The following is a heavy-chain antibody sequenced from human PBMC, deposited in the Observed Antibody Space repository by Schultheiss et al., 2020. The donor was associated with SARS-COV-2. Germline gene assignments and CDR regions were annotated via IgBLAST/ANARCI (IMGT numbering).Heavy chain of an antibody. J-gene: IGHJ4*02. CDR3: ARLARVGAVDY. CDR1: GGSFSGYY. D-gene: IGHD1-26*01. V-gene: IGHV4-59*01. CDR2: IYYSGST. Sequence: SETLSLTCAVYGGSFSGYYWSWIRQPPGKGLEWIGYIYYSGSTNYNPSLKSRVTISVDTSKNQFSLKLSSVTAADTAVYYCARLARVGAVDYWGQGTLVTVSS.